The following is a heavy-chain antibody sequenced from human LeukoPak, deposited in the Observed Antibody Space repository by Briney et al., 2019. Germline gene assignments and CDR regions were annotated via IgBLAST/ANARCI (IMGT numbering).Heavy chain of an antibody. CDR1: GGSISSYY. V-gene: IGHV4-59*08. D-gene: IGHD3-3*01. CDR3: ARTEYDFWSGWAWFDP. CDR2: IYYSGST. Sequence: SKTLSLTCTVSGGSISSYYWSWIRQPPGKGLEWIGYIYYSGSTNYNPSLKSRVTISVDTSKNQFSLKLSSVTAADTAVYYCARTEYDFWSGWAWFDPWGQGTLVTVSS. J-gene: IGHJ5*02.